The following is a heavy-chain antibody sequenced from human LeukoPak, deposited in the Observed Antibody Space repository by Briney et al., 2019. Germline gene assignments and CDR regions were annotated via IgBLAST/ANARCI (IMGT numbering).Heavy chain of an antibody. J-gene: IGHJ5*02. V-gene: IGHV1-2*02. Sequence: GASVTVSCKASGYTFTGYYMHWVRQAPGQGLEWMGWLNPNSGGTNYAQKFQGRVTMTRDTSISTAYMELSRLRSDDTAVYYCARGSSRWSTGINWFDPWGQGTLVTVSS. CDR1: GYTFTGYY. CDR3: ARGSSRWSTGINWFDP. D-gene: IGHD6-13*01. CDR2: LNPNSGGT.